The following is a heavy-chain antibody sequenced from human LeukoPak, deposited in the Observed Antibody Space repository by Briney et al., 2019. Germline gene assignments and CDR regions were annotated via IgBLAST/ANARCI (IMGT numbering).Heavy chain of an antibody. D-gene: IGHD3-10*01. V-gene: IGHV4-34*01. CDR2: INHSGST. CDR1: GGSFSGYY. J-gene: IGHJ5*02. CDR3: ARGYGSGSYGWFDP. Sequence: SETLSLTCAAYGGSFSGYYWSWIRQPPGKGLEWIGEINHSGSTNYNPSLKSRVTISVDTSKNQFSLKLSSVTAADTAVYYCARGYGSGSYGWFDPWGQGTLVTVSS.